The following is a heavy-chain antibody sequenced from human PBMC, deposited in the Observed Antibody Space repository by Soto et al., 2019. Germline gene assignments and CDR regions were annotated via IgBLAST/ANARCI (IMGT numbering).Heavy chain of an antibody. CDR1: GYSISSGFY. J-gene: IGHJ4*02. Sequence: SETLSLTCSVSGYSISSGFYWDWIRQPPGKGLEWIGSIYYRGNTYYNPSHNGRITISLDTSKNQFSLKLSSVTAADTAVYYCARHLAMATIRLDYWGQGTLVTVSS. V-gene: IGHV4-38-2*02. CDR2: IYYRGNT. CDR3: ARHLAMATIRLDY. D-gene: IGHD5-12*01.